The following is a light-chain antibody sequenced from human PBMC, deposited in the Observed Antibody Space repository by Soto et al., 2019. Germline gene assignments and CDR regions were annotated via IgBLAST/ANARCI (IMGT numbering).Light chain of an antibody. J-gene: IGKJ5*01. V-gene: IGKV3-20*01. CDR3: CKVWASLIT. Sequence: EIVLTQSPGTLSFSPGERATLSCRASQSVTSDYLAWYHQKPGQVPRLLIYGASSRATGIPDRFSGSGSGTNFPLPISRFVHEDFAVFYFCKVWASLITCCQGTGLDVK. CDR1: QSVTSDY. CDR2: GAS.